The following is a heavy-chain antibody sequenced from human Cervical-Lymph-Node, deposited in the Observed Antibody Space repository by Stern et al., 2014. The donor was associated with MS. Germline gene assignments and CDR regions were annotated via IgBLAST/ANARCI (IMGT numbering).Heavy chain of an antibody. V-gene: IGHV5-51*01. CDR2: IYPGDSEP. CDR3: ARQTTAWASDV. CDR1: GYKFSIYW. D-gene: IGHD1-14*01. Sequence: VQLVESGAELIRPGESLKISCKGSGYKFSIYWIAWVRQMPGKGLEWMGIIYPGDSEPRYSPSFQAQVTMSAAKSASTAYLQWSSLNASDTAMYFCARQTTAWASDVWGQGTLVTVSS. J-gene: IGHJ4*02.